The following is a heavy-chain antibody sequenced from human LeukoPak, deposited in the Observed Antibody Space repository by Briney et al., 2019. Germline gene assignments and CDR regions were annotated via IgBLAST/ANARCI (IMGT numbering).Heavy chain of an antibody. J-gene: IGHJ4*02. CDR1: GFTFSSYE. V-gene: IGHV3-48*03. CDR2: ISSSGSTI. Sequence: GGSLRLSCAASGFTFSSYEMNWVRQAPGKGLEWVSYISSSGSTIYYADSAKGRFTISRDNAKNSLYLQMNSLRAEDTAVYYCAMGQQLVPFDYWGQGTLVTVSS. D-gene: IGHD6-13*01. CDR3: AMGQQLVPFDY.